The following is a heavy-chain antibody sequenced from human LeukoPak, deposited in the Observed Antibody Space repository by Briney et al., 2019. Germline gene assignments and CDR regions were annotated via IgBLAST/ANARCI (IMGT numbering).Heavy chain of an antibody. CDR1: GGSFSGYY. D-gene: IGHD1-1*01. CDR2: INHSGST. V-gene: IGHV4-34*01. CDR3: ARPPRTGSPIRYYYMDV. Sequence: SETLSLTCAVYGGSFSGYYWSWIRQPPGKGLEWIGEINHSGSTNYNPSLKSRVTISVDTSKNQFSLKLSSVTAADTAVYYCARPPRTGSPIRYYYMDVWGKGTTVTVSS. J-gene: IGHJ6*03.